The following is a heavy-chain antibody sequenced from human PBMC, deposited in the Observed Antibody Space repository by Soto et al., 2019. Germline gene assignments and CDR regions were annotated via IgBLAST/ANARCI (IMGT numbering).Heavy chain of an antibody. Sequence: ASVKVSCKASGYTFTSYYMHWVRQAPGQGLEWMGIINPSGGSTSYAQKFQGRVTMTRDTSTSTVYMELSSLRSEDTAVYYCARDIAARPILSCYYYGMDVWGQGTTVTVSS. D-gene: IGHD6-6*01. CDR2: INPSGGST. J-gene: IGHJ6*02. CDR1: GYTFTSYY. V-gene: IGHV1-46*01. CDR3: ARDIAARPILSCYYYGMDV.